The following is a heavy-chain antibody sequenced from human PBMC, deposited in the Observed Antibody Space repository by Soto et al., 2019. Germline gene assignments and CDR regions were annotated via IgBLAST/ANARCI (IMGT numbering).Heavy chain of an antibody. V-gene: IGHV1-69*13. CDR3: AVSLYGVVLHYYYRMDV. Sequence: GASGKVSCKGSGGSVSSFAFSWVRQAPGQGLEWMGGIIPMFGSANYAQEFLSRVTFTADDSTSTAYMEISGLTFEDTAFYYCAVSLYGVVLHYYYRMDVWGPGTSVTVSS. J-gene: IGHJ6*02. CDR1: GGSVSSFA. D-gene: IGHD3-3*01. CDR2: IIPMFGSA.